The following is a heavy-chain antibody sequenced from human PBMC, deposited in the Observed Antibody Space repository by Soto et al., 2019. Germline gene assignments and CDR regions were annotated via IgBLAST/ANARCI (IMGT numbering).Heavy chain of an antibody. J-gene: IGHJ4*02. CDR3: ARGNLAYFDY. CDR2: ISSSSSYI. CDR1: GFTFSSYS. Sequence: GGSLRLSCAASGFTFSSYSINWVRQAPGKGLEWVSSISSSSSYIYYPDSVKGRFTISRDNAKNSVYLQMNSLRVEDTAVYYCARGNLAYFDYWGQGTLVTVS. V-gene: IGHV3-21*01.